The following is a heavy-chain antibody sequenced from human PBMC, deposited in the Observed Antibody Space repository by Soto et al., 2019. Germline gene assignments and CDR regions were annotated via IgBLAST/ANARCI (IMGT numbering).Heavy chain of an antibody. V-gene: IGHV3-7*01. CDR3: VCGGNFFVY. CDR2: LDQDGSER. D-gene: IGHD3-16*01. CDR1: GFTLSTYW. Sequence: EVQLVESGGGLVQPGGSLRLSCAASGFTLSTYWMTWVRRPPGKGLEWVANLDQDGSERYYVDSVRGRFTISRDNAKNSLYLQMNSLRAEDTAVYYCVCGGNFFVYWGQGTLVTVSP. J-gene: IGHJ4*02.